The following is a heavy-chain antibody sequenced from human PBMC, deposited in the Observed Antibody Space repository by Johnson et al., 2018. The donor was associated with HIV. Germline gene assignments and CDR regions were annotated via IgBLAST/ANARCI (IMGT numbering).Heavy chain of an antibody. CDR1: GFTFDDYG. V-gene: IGHV3-20*04. CDR2: INWDGTYT. D-gene: IGHD1-26*01. Sequence: MQLVESGGTVIRPGGSLRLSCVASGFTFDDYGMSWVRQAQGKGLEWVSGINWDGTYTGYVGSVKGRFTISRDNGKNSLYLQMNSLRAEDTAVYYCARRYSGSYGAFDIWGQGTMVTVSS. J-gene: IGHJ3*02. CDR3: ARRYSGSYGAFDI.